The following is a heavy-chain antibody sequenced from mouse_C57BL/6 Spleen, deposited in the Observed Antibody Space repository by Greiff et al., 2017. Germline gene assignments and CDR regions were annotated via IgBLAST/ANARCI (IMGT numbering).Heavy chain of an antibody. CDR3: ARSREGLYDGSFAY. D-gene: IGHD2-3*01. CDR2: IDPSDSYT. V-gene: IGHV1-69*01. J-gene: IGHJ3*01. Sequence: QVQLQQPGAELVMPGASVKLSCTASGYTFTSYWMHWVKQRPGQGLEWIGEIDPSDSYTNYNQKFKGKSTLTVDKSSSPADMQLSSLTSEDAAVDYYARSREGLYDGSFAYWGQGTLVTVSA. CDR1: GYTFTSYW.